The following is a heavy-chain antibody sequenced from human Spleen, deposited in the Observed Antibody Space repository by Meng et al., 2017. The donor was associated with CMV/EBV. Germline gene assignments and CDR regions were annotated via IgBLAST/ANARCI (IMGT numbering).Heavy chain of an antibody. CDR2: ISGSGDRT. D-gene: IGHD6-19*01. CDR3: AKDWTPRGSGWRIDS. CDR1: GFTFSSYA. V-gene: IGHV3-23*01. J-gene: IGHJ4*02. Sequence: GGSLRLSCAASGFTFSSYAMSWVRQAPGTGLEWVSTISGSGDRTYYADSVKGRFTISRDNSKNTLYLQMNSLRAEDTAVYYCAKDWTPRGSGWRIDSWGQGTLVTVSS.